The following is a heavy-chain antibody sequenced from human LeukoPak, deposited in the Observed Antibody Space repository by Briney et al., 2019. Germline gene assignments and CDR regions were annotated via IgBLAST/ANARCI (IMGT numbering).Heavy chain of an antibody. CDR2: FISGGNT. D-gene: IGHD1-26*01. CDR1: GFTFSSYG. Sequence: PGGSLRRSCAASGFTFSSYGMHWVRQAPGKGLEWVSTFISGGNTYYADSAKGRFTISRDDSKNTLYLQMNSLRAEDTAVYYCAKDLVGDYSKAFDIWGQGTMVTVSS. CDR3: AKDLVGDYSKAFDI. V-gene: IGHV3-23*01. J-gene: IGHJ3*02.